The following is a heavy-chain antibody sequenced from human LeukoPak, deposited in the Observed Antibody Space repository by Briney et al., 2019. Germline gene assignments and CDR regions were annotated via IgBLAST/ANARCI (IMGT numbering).Heavy chain of an antibody. V-gene: IGHV4-4*07. CDR2: IYSTGST. Sequence: AETLTLTCDVSGASVRSYWWGWVRQPAGKGLEWLGRIYSTGSTRFNPSLKSRLTLSIDTSTNQVSLKLTSVTAADTAVYFCARQGYTVSYYFLDYWSQGTLVTVSS. D-gene: IGHD1-26*01. CDR3: ARQGYTVSYYFLDY. CDR1: GASVRSYW. J-gene: IGHJ4*02.